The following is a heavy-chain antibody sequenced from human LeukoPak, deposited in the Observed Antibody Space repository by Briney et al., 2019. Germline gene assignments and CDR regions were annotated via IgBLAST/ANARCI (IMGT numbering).Heavy chain of an antibody. V-gene: IGHV1-2*04. D-gene: IGHD3-10*01. CDR3: ARDGSGRLDY. J-gene: IGHJ4*02. CDR1: GYSFTSYY. CDR2: INPNSGGT. Sequence: ASVKVSCKASGYSFTSYYMHWVRQAPGQGLEWMGWINPNSGGTNYAQKFQGWVTMTGDTSISTAYMELSRLRSVDTAVYYCARDGSGRLDYWGQGTLVTVSS.